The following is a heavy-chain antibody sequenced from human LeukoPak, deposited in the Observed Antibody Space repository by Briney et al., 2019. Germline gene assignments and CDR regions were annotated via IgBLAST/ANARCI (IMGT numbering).Heavy chain of an antibody. Sequence: PSGTLSLICAVSGGSISSSNWWSWVRQPPGKGLEWIGEIYHSGSTNYNPSLKSRVTISVDKSKNQFSLKLSSVTAADTAVYYCARGYSSGWYSYYFDYWGQGTLVTVSS. CDR3: ARGYSSGWYSYYFDY. D-gene: IGHD6-19*01. V-gene: IGHV4-4*02. CDR1: GGSISSSNW. J-gene: IGHJ4*02. CDR2: IYHSGST.